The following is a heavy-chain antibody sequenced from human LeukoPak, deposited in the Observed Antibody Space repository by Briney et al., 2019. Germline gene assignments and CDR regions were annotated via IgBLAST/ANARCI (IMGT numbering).Heavy chain of an antibody. D-gene: IGHD3-22*01. Sequence: GGSLRLSCVASGFSFSGYGMHWVRQAPGRGLEWVAFVRYDGSNDDYAESVKGRFTVSRDNVKNTLYLQMKSLRTEDTGVYYCAGDLGYYYHGSVWGQGTLVTVSS. V-gene: IGHV3-30*02. CDR1: GFSFSGYG. CDR2: VRYDGSND. CDR3: AGDLGYYYHGSV. J-gene: IGHJ4*02.